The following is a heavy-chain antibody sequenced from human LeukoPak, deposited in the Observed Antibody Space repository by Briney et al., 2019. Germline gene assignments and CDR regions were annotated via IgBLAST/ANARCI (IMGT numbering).Heavy chain of an antibody. J-gene: IGHJ4*02. D-gene: IGHD6-25*01. CDR3: ARGRYSSDFIDY. Sequence: ASVKVSCKASGYSFNNYHMHWVRQAPGQGLEGMGVINPSGVSTSHAQKFQGRVTMSSDTSTNTVYMELSSLRSAETAVYSCARGRYSSDFIDYWGQGTLVTVSS. V-gene: IGHV1-46*02. CDR2: INPSGVST. CDR1: GYSFNNYH.